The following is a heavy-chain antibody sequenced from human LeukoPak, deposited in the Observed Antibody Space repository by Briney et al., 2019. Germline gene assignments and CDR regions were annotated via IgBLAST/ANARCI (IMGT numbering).Heavy chain of an antibody. CDR2: IYRTGNT. Sequence: PSETLSLTCTVSGDSISSSDYYWGWLRQPPGKGLEWIGSIYRTGNTYHNPPLKSRATISVDTSKNQVSLKLSSVTAADTAIYYCARHRRDQELELFDYWGQGTLVTVSS. J-gene: IGHJ4*02. CDR1: GDSISSSDYY. V-gene: IGHV4-39*01. D-gene: IGHD6-13*01. CDR3: ARHRRDQELELFDY.